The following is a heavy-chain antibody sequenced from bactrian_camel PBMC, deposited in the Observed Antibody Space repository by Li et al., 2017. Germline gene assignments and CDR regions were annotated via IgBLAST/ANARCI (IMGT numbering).Heavy chain of an antibody. D-gene: IGHD6*01. J-gene: IGHJ4*01. V-gene: IGHV3S53*01. CDR3: AADCPEDGSWSPPPGGYLDAY. Sequence: HVQLVESGGGSVQAGGSLRLSCTASGLTVSGRCMGWFRQNPGEVRAAVAVVEGDGTIRYEESVKGRFTISQDSAKNTVYLQMNSLKTEDTAMYYCAADCPEDGSWSPPPGGYLDAYWGQGTQVTVS. CDR2: VEGDGTI. CDR1: GLTVSGRC.